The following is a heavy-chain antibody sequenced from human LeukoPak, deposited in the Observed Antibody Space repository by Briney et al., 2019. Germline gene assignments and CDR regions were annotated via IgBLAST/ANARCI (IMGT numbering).Heavy chain of an antibody. J-gene: IGHJ5*02. CDR1: GFTFSSYV. CDR2: IGGSGDNT. D-gene: IGHD2-2*01. Sequence: GGSLRLSCAASGFTFSSYVMNWVRQAPGKGPEWVSAIGGSGDNTYYADSVKGRFTISRDNSKNTLYLQMNSLRAEDTAVYYCARDNDIVVVPAANNWFDPWGQGTLVTVSS. CDR3: ARDNDIVVVPAANNWFDP. V-gene: IGHV3-23*01.